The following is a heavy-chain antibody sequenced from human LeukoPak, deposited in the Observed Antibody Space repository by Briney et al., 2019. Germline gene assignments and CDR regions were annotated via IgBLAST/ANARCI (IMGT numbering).Heavy chain of an antibody. CDR2: IKQDGSEK. V-gene: IGHV3-7*01. CDR1: GFTFSSYW. D-gene: IGHD3-10*01. J-gene: IGHJ4*02. CDR3: ARDYYYGSGSFPLY. Sequence: SGGSLRLSCAASGFTFSSYWMSWVRQAPGKGLEWVANIKQDGSEKYYVDSVKGRFTISRDNAKNSLYLQMNSLRAEDTAVYYCARDYYYGSGSFPLYWGRGTLVTVSP.